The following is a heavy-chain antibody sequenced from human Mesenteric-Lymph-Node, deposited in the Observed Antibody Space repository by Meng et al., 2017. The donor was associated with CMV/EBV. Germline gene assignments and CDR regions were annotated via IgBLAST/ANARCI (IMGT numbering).Heavy chain of an antibody. D-gene: IGHD1-26*01. CDR1: GFTFSSYS. CDR3: ASWELPAI. J-gene: IGHJ4*02. Sequence: GGSLRLSCAASGFTFSSYSMVWVRQAPGKGLEWVSSISGSGGSTYYADSVKGRFTISRDNSKNTLYVQMNSLRAEDTAVYYCASWELPAIWGQGTLVTVSS. V-gene: IGHV3-23*01. CDR2: ISGSGGST.